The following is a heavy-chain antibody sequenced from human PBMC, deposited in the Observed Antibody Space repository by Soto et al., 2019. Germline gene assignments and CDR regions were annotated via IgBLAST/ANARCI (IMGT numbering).Heavy chain of an antibody. CDR2: IWYEGSKK. V-gene: IGHV3-33*01. Sequence: PGGSLRLSCAASGFIFRSYGMHWVRQAPGKGLEWVAMIWYEGSKKYYADSVKGRFTISRDNSKNALFLEVNTLRADDTAVYYCARDGSGPQVRYFDLWGRCTLGTAPQ. CDR3: ARDGSGPQVRYFDL. CDR1: GFIFRSYG. J-gene: IGHJ2*01. D-gene: IGHD3-3*01.